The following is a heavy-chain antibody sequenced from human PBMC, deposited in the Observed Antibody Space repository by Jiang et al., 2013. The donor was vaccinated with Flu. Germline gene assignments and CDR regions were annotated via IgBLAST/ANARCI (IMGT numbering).Heavy chain of an antibody. CDR1: GFTFSSYA. V-gene: IGHV3-30-3*01. Sequence: LESGGGVVQPGRSLRLSCAASGFTFSSYAMHWVRQAPGKGLEWVAVISYDGSNKYYADSVKGRFTISRDNSKNTLYLQMNSLRAEDTAVYYCARMEQWLFHYYYYGMDVWGQGTTVTVSS. CDR3: ARMEQWLFHYYYYGMDV. CDR2: ISYDGSNK. J-gene: IGHJ6*02. D-gene: IGHD6-19*01.